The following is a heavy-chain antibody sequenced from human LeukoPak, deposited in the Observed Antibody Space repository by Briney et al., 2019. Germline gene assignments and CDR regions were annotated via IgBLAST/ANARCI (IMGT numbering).Heavy chain of an antibody. CDR2: INHSGST. D-gene: IGHD3-3*01. Sequence: SETLSLTCAVYGGSFSGYYWSWIRQPSGKGLEWIGEINHSGSTNYNPSLKSRVTISVDTSKNQFSLKLSSVTAADTAVYYCAGLRITIFGVVPTDYWGQGTLVTVSS. CDR1: GGSFSGYY. V-gene: IGHV4-34*01. CDR3: AGLRITIFGVVPTDY. J-gene: IGHJ4*02.